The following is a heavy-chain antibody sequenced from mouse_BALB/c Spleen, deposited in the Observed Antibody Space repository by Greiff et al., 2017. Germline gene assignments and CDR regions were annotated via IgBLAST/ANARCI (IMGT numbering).Heavy chain of an antibody. V-gene: IGHV3-6*02. J-gene: IGHJ4*01. CDR2: ISYDGSN. CDR3: AREDGSYYYAMDY. D-gene: IGHD1-3*01. Sequence: EVKLVESGPGLVKPSQSLSLTCSVTGYSITSGYYWNWIRQFPGNKLEWMGYISYDGSNNYNPSLKNRISITRDTSKNQFFLKLNSVTTEDTATYYCAREDGSYYYAMDYWGQGTSVTVSS. CDR1: GYSITSGYY.